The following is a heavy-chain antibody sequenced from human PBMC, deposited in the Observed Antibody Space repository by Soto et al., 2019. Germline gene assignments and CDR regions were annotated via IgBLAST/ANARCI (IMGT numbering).Heavy chain of an antibody. Sequence: QVQRVQSGAEVKKPGASVKVSCKASGYTFTSYGISWVRQAPGQGLEWMGWISAYNGNTNYAQKLQGRVTMTTDTSTSTAYMELRSLRSDDTAVYYCARDPTTTVVTQYFDYWGQGTLVTVSS. CDR2: ISAYNGNT. J-gene: IGHJ4*02. V-gene: IGHV1-18*01. CDR1: GYTFTSYG. D-gene: IGHD4-17*01. CDR3: ARDPTTTVVTQYFDY.